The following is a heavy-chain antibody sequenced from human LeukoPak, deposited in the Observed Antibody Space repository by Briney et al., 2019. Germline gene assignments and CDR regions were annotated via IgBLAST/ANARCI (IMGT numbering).Heavy chain of an antibody. V-gene: IGHV1-8*01. D-gene: IGHD6-13*01. CDR1: GYTFTSYD. Sequence: ASVKVSCKASGYTFTSYDINWVRQATGQGLEWMGWMNPNSGNTGYAQKLQGRVTMTRNTSISTAYMELSSLRSEDTAVYYCARGRASSSWYVYYYYYMDVWGKGTTVTISS. CDR2: MNPNSGNT. CDR3: ARGRASSSWYVYYYYYMDV. J-gene: IGHJ6*03.